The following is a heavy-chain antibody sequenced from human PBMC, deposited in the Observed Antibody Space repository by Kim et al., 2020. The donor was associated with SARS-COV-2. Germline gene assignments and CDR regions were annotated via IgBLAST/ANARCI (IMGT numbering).Heavy chain of an antibody. D-gene: IGHD3-10*01. CDR1: GGSFSGYY. CDR2: INHSGST. Sequence: SETLSLTCAVYGGSFSGYYWSWIRQPPGKGLEWIGEINHSGSTNYNPSLKSRVTISVDTSKNQFSLKLSSVTAADTAVYYCARGLLWFGETYFDYWGQGTLVTVSS. CDR3: ARGLLWFGETYFDY. J-gene: IGHJ4*02. V-gene: IGHV4-34*01.